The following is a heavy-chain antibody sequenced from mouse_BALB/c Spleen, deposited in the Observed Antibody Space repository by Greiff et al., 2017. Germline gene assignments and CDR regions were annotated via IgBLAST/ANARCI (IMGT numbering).Heavy chain of an antibody. CDR2: IYPGSGST. CDR1: GYTFTSYW. CDR3: TRRDYWYFDV. J-gene: IGHJ1*01. V-gene: IGHV1S22*01. Sequence: LQQPGSELVSPGASVKLSCKASGYTFTSYWMHWVKQRPGQGLEWIGNIYPGSGSTNYDEKFKSKATLTVDTSSSTAYMQLSSLTSEDSAVYYCTRRDYWYFDVWGAGTTVTVSS.